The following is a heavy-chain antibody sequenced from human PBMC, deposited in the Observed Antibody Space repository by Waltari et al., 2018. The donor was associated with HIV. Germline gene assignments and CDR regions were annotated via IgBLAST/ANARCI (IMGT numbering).Heavy chain of an antibody. Sequence: EVQLLESGGGLVQPGGSLKLSCAASGFTLSSHDMSWVRQAPGKGLEWVSAISGSGGSTDYADSVKGRFTISRDNSKNTLYLQMNSLRAEDTAVYYCAKGHYDFWSGSYYYGMDVWGQGTTVTVSS. J-gene: IGHJ6*02. D-gene: IGHD3-3*01. CDR3: AKGHYDFWSGSYYYGMDV. CDR1: GFTLSSHD. V-gene: IGHV3-23*01. CDR2: ISGSGGST.